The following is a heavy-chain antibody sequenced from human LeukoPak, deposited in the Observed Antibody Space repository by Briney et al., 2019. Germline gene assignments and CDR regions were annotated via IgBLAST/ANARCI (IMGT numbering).Heavy chain of an antibody. CDR1: GYTFTSYD. V-gene: IGHV1-8*01. J-gene: IGHJ6*02. CDR2: MNPNSGNT. Sequence: ASVKVSCKASGYTFTSYDINWVRQATGQGLEWMGWMNPNSGNTGYAQKFQGRVTMTRNTSISTAYMELSSLRSEDTAVYYCATRGYCSSTSCYANYYYYGMDVWGQGTTVTVSS. D-gene: IGHD2-2*01. CDR3: ATRGYCSSTSCYANYYYYGMDV.